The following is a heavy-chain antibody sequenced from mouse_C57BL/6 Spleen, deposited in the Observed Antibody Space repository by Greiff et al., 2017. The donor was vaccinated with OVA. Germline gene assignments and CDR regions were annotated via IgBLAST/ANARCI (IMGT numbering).Heavy chain of an antibody. CDR1: GYTFTDYY. V-gene: IGHV1-26*01. CDR3: ARTPIYYGSSYPHFDY. D-gene: IGHD1-1*01. J-gene: IGHJ2*01. Sequence: EVQLQQSGPELVKPGASVKISCKASGYTFTDYYMNWVKQSHGKSLEWIGDINPNNGGTSYNQKFKGKATLTVDKSSSTAYMELRSLTSEDSAVYYCARTPIYYGSSYPHFDYWGQGTTLTVSS. CDR2: INPNNGGT.